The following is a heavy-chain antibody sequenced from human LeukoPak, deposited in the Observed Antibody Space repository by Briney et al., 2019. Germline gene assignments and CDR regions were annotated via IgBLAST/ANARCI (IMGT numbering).Heavy chain of an antibody. V-gene: IGHV1-69*05. CDR1: GGTFSSYA. CDR3: ARGGYYGSGKID. J-gene: IGHJ4*02. Sequence: SVKVSCKASGGTFSSYAISWVRQAPGQGLEWMGGIIPIFGTANYAQKFQGRVTITTDESTSTAYMELSSLRSEDTAVYYCARGGYYGSGKIDWGQGTLVTVSS. D-gene: IGHD3-10*01. CDR2: IIPIFGTA.